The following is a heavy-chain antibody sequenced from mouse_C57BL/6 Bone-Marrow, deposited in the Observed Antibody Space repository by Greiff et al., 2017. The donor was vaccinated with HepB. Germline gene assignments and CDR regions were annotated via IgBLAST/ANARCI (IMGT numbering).Heavy chain of an antibody. CDR1: GFNIKDDY. CDR2: IDPENGDT. D-gene: IGHD2-5*01. V-gene: IGHV14-4*01. J-gene: IGHJ2*01. CDR3: TTYSNYRCY. Sequence: VQLQQSGAELVRPGASVKLSCTASGFNIKDDYMHWVKQRPEQGLEWIGWIDPENGDTEYASKFQGKATITADTSSNTAYLQLSSLTSEDTAVYYCTTYSNYRCYWGQGTTLTVSS.